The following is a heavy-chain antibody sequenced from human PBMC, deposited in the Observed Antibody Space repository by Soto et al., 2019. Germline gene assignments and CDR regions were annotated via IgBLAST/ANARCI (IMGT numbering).Heavy chain of an antibody. Sequence: GGSLRLSCAASGFTFSSYAMSWVRQAPGKGLEWVSAISGSGGSTYYADSVKGRFTISRDNSKNTLYLQMNSLRAEDTAVYYCTRKYYDSSGYLRFSVRSPLDAFDIWGQGAMVSVSS. CDR2: ISGSGGST. V-gene: IGHV3-23*01. D-gene: IGHD3-22*01. CDR1: GFTFSSYA. CDR3: TRKYYDSSGYLRFSVRSPLDAFDI. J-gene: IGHJ3*02.